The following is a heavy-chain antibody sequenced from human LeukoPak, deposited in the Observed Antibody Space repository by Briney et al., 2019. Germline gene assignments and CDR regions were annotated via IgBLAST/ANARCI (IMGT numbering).Heavy chain of an antibody. CDR1: GFTFSNYA. V-gene: IGHV3-23*01. CDR2: FSGSGSST. CDR3: AKDWIKFDY. Sequence: PGGSLRLSCAASGFTFSNYAMSWVRQAPGKGLEWVSGFSGSGSSTYYADSVKGRFTISRDKSKNTLYLQMNSLRAEDTAVYYCAKDWIKFDYWGQGTLVTVSS. D-gene: IGHD2-2*03. J-gene: IGHJ4*02.